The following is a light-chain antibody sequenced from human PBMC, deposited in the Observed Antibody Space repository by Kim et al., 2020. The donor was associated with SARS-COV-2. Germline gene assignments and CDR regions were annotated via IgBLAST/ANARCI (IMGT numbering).Light chain of an antibody. Sequence: PGERASLSCKASQRVSSNLGGYQQNTGQAPRLLIYGASARATGIPARFSGRGSGTEFTLTISSLQSEDFAVYYCKQYNNWPPWTFGQGTKVEIK. CDR2: GAS. V-gene: IGKV3-15*01. CDR1: QRVSSN. CDR3: KQYNNWPPWT. J-gene: IGKJ1*01.